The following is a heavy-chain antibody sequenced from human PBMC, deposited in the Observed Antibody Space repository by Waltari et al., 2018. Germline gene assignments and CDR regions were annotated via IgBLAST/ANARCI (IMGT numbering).Heavy chain of an antibody. Sequence: QLQLQQSGPGLVKRSESLSLTCGVSGDSMSANYWWSWVRQSPEKGLEWIGQIHRSGRTYYNPALESRVSVSMDTSNHKFVLKLSSAIAADTAVYYWARDRGRGLYFDSWGQGTLVTVSP. CDR2: IHRSGRT. CDR1: GDSMSANYW. CDR3: ARDRGRGLYFDS. J-gene: IGHJ4*02. V-gene: IGHV4-4*02. D-gene: IGHD2-15*01.